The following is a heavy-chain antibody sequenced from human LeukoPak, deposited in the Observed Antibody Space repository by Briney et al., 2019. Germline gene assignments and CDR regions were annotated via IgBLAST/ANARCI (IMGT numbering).Heavy chain of an antibody. J-gene: IGHJ4*02. Sequence: GASVKVSCKASGYTFTSYDINWVRQATGQGLEWMGWMNPNSGNTGYAQKFQGRVTMTRNTSISTAYMELSSLRSDDTAVYYCARGRCSGGSCYSGDFDYWGQGTLVTVSS. V-gene: IGHV1-8*01. CDR2: MNPNSGNT. D-gene: IGHD2-15*01. CDR3: ARGRCSGGSCYSGDFDY. CDR1: GYTFTSYD.